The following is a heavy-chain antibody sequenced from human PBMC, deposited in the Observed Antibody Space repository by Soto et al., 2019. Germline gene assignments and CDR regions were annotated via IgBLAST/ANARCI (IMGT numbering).Heavy chain of an antibody. J-gene: IGHJ6*03. D-gene: IGHD2-15*01. CDR1: GGTFSSYT. V-gene: IGHV1-69*04. Sequence: GASVKVSCKASGGTFSSYTISWVRQAPGQGLEWMGRIIPILGIANYAQKFQGRVTITADKSTSTAYMELSSLRSEDTAVYYCARDGYCSGGSCPQDCYYYNYYMDAWGKGTTVTVS. CDR3: ARDGYCSGGSCPQDCYYYNYYMDA. CDR2: IIPILGIA.